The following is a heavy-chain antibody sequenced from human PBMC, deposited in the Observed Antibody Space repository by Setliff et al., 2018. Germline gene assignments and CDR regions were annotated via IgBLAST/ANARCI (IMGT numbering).Heavy chain of an antibody. CDR1: GYTFTGYY. J-gene: IGHJ1*01. Sequence: GASVKVSCKASGYTFTGYYMHWVRQAPGQGLEWMGWINPNSGGTNYAQKFQGWVTMTRDTSISTAYMELSRLRSDDTAVYYCARADMYYYDSSGFWAEYFQHWGQGTLVTVSS. CDR2: INPNSGGT. D-gene: IGHD3-22*01. CDR3: ARADMYYYDSSGFWAEYFQH. V-gene: IGHV1-2*04.